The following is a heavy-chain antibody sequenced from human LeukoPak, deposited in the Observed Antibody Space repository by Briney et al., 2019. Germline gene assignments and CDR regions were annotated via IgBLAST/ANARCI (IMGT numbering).Heavy chain of an antibody. CDR2: IKQDGSEK. J-gene: IGHJ4*02. CDR1: GFTFSSYW. Sequence: PGGSLRLSCAASGFTFSSYWMSWVRQAPGKGLEWVANIKQDGSEKYYADSVKGRFTISRDNAKNSLYLQMNSMRAEDTALYYCASGGIYYGAAFDFWGQGTLVTVSS. D-gene: IGHD1-26*01. CDR3: ASGGIYYGAAFDF. V-gene: IGHV3-7*03.